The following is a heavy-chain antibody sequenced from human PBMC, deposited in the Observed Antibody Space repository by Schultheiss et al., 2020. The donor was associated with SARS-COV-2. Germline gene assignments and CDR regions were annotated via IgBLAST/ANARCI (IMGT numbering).Heavy chain of an antibody. D-gene: IGHD6-13*01. CDR2: IYWDDDK. Sequence: SGPTLVKPTQTLTLTCTFSGFSLSTSGVGVGWIRQPPGKALEWLALIYWDDDKRYSPSLKTRLTISKDTSKNQVVLTMTNMDPVDTATYYCARVMGGGIAAAALDYWGQGTLVTGSS. J-gene: IGHJ4*02. CDR1: GFSLSTSGVG. CDR3: ARVMGGGIAAAALDY. V-gene: IGHV2-5*02.